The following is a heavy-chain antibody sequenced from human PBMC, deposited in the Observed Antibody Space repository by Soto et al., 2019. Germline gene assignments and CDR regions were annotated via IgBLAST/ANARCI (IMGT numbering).Heavy chain of an antibody. CDR3: ATGTGDYYFQY. CDR2: ICYTGST. CDR1: GISMNTCY. D-gene: IGHD1-26*01. J-gene: IGHJ4*01. Sequence: SETLSLTCTVSGISMNTCYWTWIRQSPGKGLEWIAYICYTGSTNYNPSLKSRVTMSVDKSTNQFSLNLFSVTAADTALYFCATGTGDYYFQYWAPGIPVTASS. V-gene: IGHV4-59*01.